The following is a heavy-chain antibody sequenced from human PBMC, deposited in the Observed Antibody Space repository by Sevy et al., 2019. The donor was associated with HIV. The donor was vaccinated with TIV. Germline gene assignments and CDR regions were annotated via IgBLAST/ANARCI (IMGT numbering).Heavy chain of an antibody. Sequence: ASVKVSCKVSGYTLTQLSMHWVRQAPGKGLEWMGGFEPEDGETLHSQNFQGRVTLTEDTSTDTAYMGLSSLGSEDTAVYYCASSRDYYDNSGPNFDYWGQGTLVTVSS. V-gene: IGHV1-24*01. CDR1: GYTLTQLS. CDR2: FEPEDGET. CDR3: ASSRDYYDNSGPNFDY. J-gene: IGHJ4*02. D-gene: IGHD3-22*01.